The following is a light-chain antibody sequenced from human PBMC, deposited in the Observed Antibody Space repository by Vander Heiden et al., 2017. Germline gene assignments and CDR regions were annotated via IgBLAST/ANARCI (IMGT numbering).Light chain of an antibody. CDR1: QTIHKW. Sequence: DIQMTQSPSTLPTSVEDRVTTPCRASQTIHKWLAWYQQKPGKAPELLIYDASTLQSGVPSRFSGAGSGTEFTLTISSLQPDDFATYYCQQYYAIPSTFGPGTKVNI. CDR3: QQYYAIPST. CDR2: DAS. J-gene: IGKJ1*01. V-gene: IGKV1-5*01.